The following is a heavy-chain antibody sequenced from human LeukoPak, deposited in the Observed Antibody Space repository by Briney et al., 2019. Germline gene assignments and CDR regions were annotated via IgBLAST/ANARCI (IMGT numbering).Heavy chain of an antibody. J-gene: IGHJ6*03. CDR2: ISAHNGNT. D-gene: IGHD3-22*01. V-gene: IGHV1-18*01. CDR1: GYTFTSYG. Sequence: ASVKVSCKASGYTFTSYGISWVRQAPGQGLEWMGWISAHNGNTNYAQKLQGRVTMTTDTSTSTAYMELRSLRSDDTAVYYCARAYYDSSGYYGNYYYYMDVWGKGTTVTVSS. CDR3: ARAYYDSSGYYGNYYYYMDV.